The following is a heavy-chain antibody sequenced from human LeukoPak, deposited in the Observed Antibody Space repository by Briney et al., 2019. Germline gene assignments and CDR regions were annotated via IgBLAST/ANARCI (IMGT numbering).Heavy chain of an antibody. CDR3: ARDEPSPDSTDLDY. V-gene: IGHV3-NL1*01. CDR1: GFTFSSYG. CDR2: IYSGGST. D-gene: IGHD2/OR15-2a*01. J-gene: IGHJ4*02. Sequence: PGGSLRLSCAASGFTFSSYGMHWVRQAPGKGLEWVSVIYSGGSTYYADSVKGRFTISRDNSKNTLYLQMNSLRAEDTAVYYCARDEPSPDSTDLDYWGQGTLVTVSS.